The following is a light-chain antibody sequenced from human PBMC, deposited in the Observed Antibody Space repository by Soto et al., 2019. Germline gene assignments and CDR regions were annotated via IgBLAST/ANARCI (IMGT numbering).Light chain of an antibody. CDR2: VNE. CDR1: TSNIGDNT. Sequence: QSVLTQPPSASGTPGQRVTISCSASTSNIGDNTVGWYQHLPGSAPKVLIYVNEQRPSGVPDRFSGSRSGTSASLTISGLQSKDEADYYCASWDDSLNGHVLGTGTKVTVL. J-gene: IGLJ1*01. V-gene: IGLV1-44*01. CDR3: ASWDDSLNGHV.